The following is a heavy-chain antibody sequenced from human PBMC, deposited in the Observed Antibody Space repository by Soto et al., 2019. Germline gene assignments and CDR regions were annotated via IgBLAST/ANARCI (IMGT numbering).Heavy chain of an antibody. CDR3: ARGSSGGTDAFDI. CDR1: GFTFSSYA. D-gene: IGHD3-16*01. V-gene: IGHV3-33*08. CDR2: IWYDGSNK. J-gene: IGHJ3*02. Sequence: GGSLRLSCAASGFTFSSYAMSWVRQAPGKGLEWVAVIWYDGSNKYYADSVKGRFTISRDNSKNTLYLQMNSLRAEDTAVYYCARGSSGGTDAFDIWGQGTMVTVSS.